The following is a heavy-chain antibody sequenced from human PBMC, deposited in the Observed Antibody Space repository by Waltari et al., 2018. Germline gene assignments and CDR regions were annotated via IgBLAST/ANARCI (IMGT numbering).Heavy chain of an antibody. CDR3: ASDSSGYNFPFDY. CDR1: GGSLRSYY. CDR2: VYYSGST. Sequence: HLQESGPGLVETSETLSLTCTVSGGSLRSYYWSWIRQAPGNGLEWIGYVYYSGSTDYNPSLKSRVTMSVDSSKSQFSLNLTSVTAADTAVYYCASDSSGYNFPFDYWGQGILVTVSS. V-gene: IGHV4-59*01. D-gene: IGHD3-22*01. J-gene: IGHJ4*02.